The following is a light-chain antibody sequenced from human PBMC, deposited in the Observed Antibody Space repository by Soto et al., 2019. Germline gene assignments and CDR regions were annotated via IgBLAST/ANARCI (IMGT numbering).Light chain of an antibody. V-gene: IGKV3-20*01. CDR2: GVS. CDR3: QQYANSPIT. Sequence: EIVLTQSPATLSVSPGERATLSCRASQSVSSNLAWYQQKPGQAPRLLIYGVSSRASGIPDRFFGSGSGTDFTLTINRLEPEDFAVYYCQQYANSPITFGQGTRLEIK. CDR1: QSVSSN. J-gene: IGKJ5*01.